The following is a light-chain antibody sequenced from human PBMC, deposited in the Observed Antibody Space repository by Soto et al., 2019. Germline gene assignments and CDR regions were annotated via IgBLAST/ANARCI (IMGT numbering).Light chain of an antibody. V-gene: IGLV2-14*01. CDR2: EVI. CDR3: SSFTTTYFYV. Sequence: QSALTQPASVSGPPGQSITISCTGSNSDIGRHDYVSWYQHHPGKVPKVIIYEVIHRPSGVSTRFSASKSAYTASLTISGLQAEDEADYYCSSFTTTYFYVFGPGTKLTVL. CDR1: NSDIGRHDY. J-gene: IGLJ1*01.